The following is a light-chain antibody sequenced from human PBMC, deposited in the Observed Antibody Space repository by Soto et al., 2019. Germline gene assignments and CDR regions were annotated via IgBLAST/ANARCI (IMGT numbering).Light chain of an antibody. J-gene: IGLJ2*01. V-gene: IGLV2-14*01. CDR2: EVS. Sequence: QSALTQPASVSGSPGQSITISCTGTSSDVGGYKYVSWYQQHPGKTPKLMIYEVSNRPSGVSNRFSGSKSGNTASLTISGLQAEDEADYYCSSYTGSLVVFGGGTKVTVL. CDR1: SSDVGGYKY. CDR3: SSYTGSLVV.